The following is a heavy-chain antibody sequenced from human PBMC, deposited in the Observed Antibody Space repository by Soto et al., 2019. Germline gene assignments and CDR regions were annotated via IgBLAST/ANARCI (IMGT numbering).Heavy chain of an antibody. CDR2: INHSGST. D-gene: IGHD5-18*01. Sequence: XETLCLTCAVYGWSFSGYYWSWIRQPPGKGLEWIGEINHSGSTNYNPSLKSRVTISVDTSKNQFSLNLSSVTAADTAVYYCARGGWYSYGSVYFDYWGQGTLVTVSS. CDR1: GWSFSGYY. V-gene: IGHV4-34*01. CDR3: ARGGWYSYGSVYFDY. J-gene: IGHJ4*02.